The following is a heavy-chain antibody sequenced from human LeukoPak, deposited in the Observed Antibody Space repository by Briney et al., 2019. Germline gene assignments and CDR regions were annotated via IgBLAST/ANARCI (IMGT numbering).Heavy chain of an antibody. J-gene: IGHJ5*02. CDR1: GGSITGHY. D-gene: IGHD3-16*01. CDR2: IHYTGST. Sequence: SSETLSLTCTVSGGSITGHYWSWIRQPPGKGLEWIGYIHYTGSTNYNPSPNSRITMSVDTPNNQFSLRLTSVTATDTAVYYCARLHALGAEEFDPWGQGALVTVSS. V-gene: IGHV4-59*11. CDR3: ARLHALGAEEFDP.